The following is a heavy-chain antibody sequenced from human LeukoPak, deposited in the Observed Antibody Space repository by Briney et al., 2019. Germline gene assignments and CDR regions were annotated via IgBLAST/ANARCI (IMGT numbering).Heavy chain of an antibody. Sequence: SGTLSLTCDVSGGSISSSNWWSWVRQPPGKGLEWIGEIYHSGSTNYNPSLKSRVTISVDKSKNQFSLKLSSVTAADTAVYYCARIVVVPAAIEYYFDYWGQGTLVTVSS. J-gene: IGHJ4*02. CDR1: GGSISSSNW. V-gene: IGHV4-4*02. D-gene: IGHD2-2*01. CDR3: ARIVVVPAAIEYYFDY. CDR2: IYHSGST.